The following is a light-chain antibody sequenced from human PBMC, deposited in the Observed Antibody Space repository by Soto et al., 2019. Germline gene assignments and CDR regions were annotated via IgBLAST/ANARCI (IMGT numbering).Light chain of an antibody. CDR2: GAS. V-gene: IGKV3-20*01. J-gene: IGKJ1*01. Sequence: DIVLAQSPGTLSLSSGERATLSCRASQSVSSNYLAWYQQKPGQAPRLLTHGASTRATGVPDRFSGSGSGTDFTLTISRLEPEHFAVYHCQQYGSLSWTFGQGTKVDIK. CDR1: QSVSSNY. CDR3: QQYGSLSWT.